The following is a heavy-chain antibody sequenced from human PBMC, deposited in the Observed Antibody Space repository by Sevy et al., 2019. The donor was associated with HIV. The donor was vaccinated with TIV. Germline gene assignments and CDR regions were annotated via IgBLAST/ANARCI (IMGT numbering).Heavy chain of an antibody. J-gene: IGHJ6*02. CDR2: INPNSGGT. CDR3: ARDRSRYLEGGMDV. D-gene: IGHD3-3*01. V-gene: IGHV1-2*06. Sequence: ASVKVSFKASGYTFTGYYMHWVRQAPGQGLEWMGRINPNSGGTNYAQKFQGRVTMTRDTSTSTAYMELSRLRSDDTAVYYCARDRSRYLEGGMDVWGQGTTVTVSS. CDR1: GYTFTGYY.